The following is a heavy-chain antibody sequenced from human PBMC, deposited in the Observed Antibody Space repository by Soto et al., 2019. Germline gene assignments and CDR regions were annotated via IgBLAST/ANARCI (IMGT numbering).Heavy chain of an antibody. CDR1: GGTFSSYA. J-gene: IGHJ6*02. CDR3: ARHIVVVTATRYYYYGMDV. CDR2: IIPIFGTA. Sequence: GASVKVSCKASGGTFSSYAISWVRQAPGQGXEWMGGIIPIFGTANYAQKFQGRVTITADESTSTAYMELSSLRSEDTAVYYCARHIVVVTATRYYYYGMDVWGQGTTVTVSS. V-gene: IGHV1-69*13. D-gene: IGHD2-21*02.